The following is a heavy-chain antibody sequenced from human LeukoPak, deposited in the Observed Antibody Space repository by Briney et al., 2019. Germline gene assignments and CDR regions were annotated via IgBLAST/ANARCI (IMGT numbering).Heavy chain of an antibody. CDR1: GFTFSSYG. J-gene: IGHJ1*01. V-gene: IGHV3-30*03. Sequence: PGGSLRLSCAASGFTFSSYGLHWVRQAPGKGLEWVALISCDGSNKSYADSVKGRFTISRDNSKSTLYLQMDSLRAEDTAVYYCAGDRPFREWPEYFEHWGQGTLVTVSS. CDR3: AGDRPFREWPEYFEH. CDR2: ISCDGSNK. D-gene: IGHD3-3*01.